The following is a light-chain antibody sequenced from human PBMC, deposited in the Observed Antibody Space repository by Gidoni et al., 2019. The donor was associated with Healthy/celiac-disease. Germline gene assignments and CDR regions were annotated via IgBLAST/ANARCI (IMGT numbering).Light chain of an antibody. CDR1: QSISSW. V-gene: IGKV1-5*03. CDR3: QQYNSYPYT. Sequence: DIQMTQSPSTLSAAVGDRVTITCRASQSISSWLAWYQQKPGKAPKLLIYKASSLESGVPSRFSGSGAGTEFTLTISSLQPDDFATYYCQQYNSYPYTFGQGTKLEIK. CDR2: KAS. J-gene: IGKJ2*01.